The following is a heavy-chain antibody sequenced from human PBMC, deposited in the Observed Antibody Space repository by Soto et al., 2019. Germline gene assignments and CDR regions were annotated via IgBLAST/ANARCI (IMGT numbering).Heavy chain of an antibody. V-gene: IGHV3-15*01. CDR3: TTCVTTDFCGWFDP. CDR2: IKSKTDGGTT. CDR1: GFTFSNAW. J-gene: IGHJ5*02. Sequence: GRSLRLSCAASGFTFSNAWMSWVRQAPGKGLEWVGRIKSKTDGGTTDYAAPVKGRFTISRDDSKNTLYLQMNSLKTEDTAVYYCTTCVTTDFCGWFDPWGQGTLVTVSS. D-gene: IGHD4-17*01.